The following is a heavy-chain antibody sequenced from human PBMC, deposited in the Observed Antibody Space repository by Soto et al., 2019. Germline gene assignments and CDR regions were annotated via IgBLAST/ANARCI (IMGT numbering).Heavy chain of an antibody. J-gene: IGHJ4*02. CDR3: ARLAAY. V-gene: IGHV3-72*01. CDR1: GFSISDHY. CDR2: TRNKADSYTT. D-gene: IGHD6-19*01. Sequence: EVQLVESGGGLVQPGGSLRLSCAASGFSISDHYMDWVRQAPGKGLEWVGRTRNKADSYTTEYAASVKGRFTISRDDSKSSLYLQRDSLKTEDTAVYYCARLAAYWGQGTLVTVSS.